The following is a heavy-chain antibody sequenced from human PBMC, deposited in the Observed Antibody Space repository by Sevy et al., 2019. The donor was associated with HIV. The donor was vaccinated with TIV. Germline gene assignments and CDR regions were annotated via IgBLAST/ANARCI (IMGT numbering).Heavy chain of an antibody. J-gene: IGHJ4*02. CDR1: GFTFSNYA. D-gene: IGHD3-16*01. CDR2: ISHDEIHK. Sequence: GGSLRLSCTAYGFTFSNYAVHWVRQAPGKGLEWVAIISHDEIHKDFADSVRGRFSISRETSKNTIDLQMNSLRPEDTAVYYCARDLPHLLPWELSRGSDFWGQGTLVTVSS. CDR3: ARDLPHLLPWELSRGSDF. V-gene: IGHV3-30*04.